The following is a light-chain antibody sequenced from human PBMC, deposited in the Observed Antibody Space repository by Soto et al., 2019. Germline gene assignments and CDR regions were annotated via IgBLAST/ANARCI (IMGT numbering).Light chain of an antibody. J-gene: IGKJ2*01. Sequence: DIQMTQSPSSLSASVGDRVTITGRASQDISYDCAWYQLKAGRAPKRLMSLASRLASGVPSRFSGSGSGTELPLTLSSLQPEDFATDYCLHHNGYPPVFGQGPKLEIK. CDR2: LAS. CDR3: LHHNGYPPV. V-gene: IGKV1-17*01. CDR1: QDISYD.